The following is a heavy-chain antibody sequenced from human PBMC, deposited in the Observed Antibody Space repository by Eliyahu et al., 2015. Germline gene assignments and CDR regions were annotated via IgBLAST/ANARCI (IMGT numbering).Heavy chain of an antibody. CDR3: ARDKLVVPAAIGWFDP. CDR2: IDPSGST. D-gene: IGHD2-2*01. CDR1: GYSISSGYY. V-gene: IGHV4-38-2*02. J-gene: IGHJ5*02. Sequence: QVQLQESGPGLVKPSETLSLTCAVXGYSISSGYYWGWIRQPPGKGLEWIGGIDPSGSTYYNPSLKSRVTISVDTSKNQFSLKLSSVTAADTAVYYCARDKLVVPAAIGWFDPWGQGTLVTVSS.